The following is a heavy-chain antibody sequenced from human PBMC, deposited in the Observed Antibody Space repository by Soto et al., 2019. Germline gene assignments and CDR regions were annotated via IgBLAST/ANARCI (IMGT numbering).Heavy chain of an antibody. Sequence: QVQLQQWGTGLLKTSETLSLNRAVYGGAFSPYYWSWVRQPPGKGLECIGETEQSGGTYYNPSLTIRVTLSLNTPKNQFSLEVKTVTAADMTVYDGAIGRGGNTYWGQGTLVPV. CDR3: AIGRGGNTY. V-gene: IGHV4-34*01. J-gene: IGHJ4*02. CDR2: TEQSGGT. CDR1: GGAFSPYY. D-gene: IGHD3-16*01.